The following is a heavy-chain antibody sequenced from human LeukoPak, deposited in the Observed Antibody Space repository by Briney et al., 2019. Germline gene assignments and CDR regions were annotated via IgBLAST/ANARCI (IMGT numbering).Heavy chain of an antibody. CDR3: ARDLTRCGGDCGDY. J-gene: IGHJ4*02. CDR2: ISSSSSFI. CDR1: GFTFSNYN. Sequence: GGSLRLSCAASGFTFSNYNMNWVRQAPGKGLVWVSSISSSSSFIYYADSVKGRFTISRDNAKNSLFLQMNVLRAEDTAVYYCARDLTRCGGDCGDYLGQGTLVTGSS. V-gene: IGHV3-21*01. D-gene: IGHD2-21*02.